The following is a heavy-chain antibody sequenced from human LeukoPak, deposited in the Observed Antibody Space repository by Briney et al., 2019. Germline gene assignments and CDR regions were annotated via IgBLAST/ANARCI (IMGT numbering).Heavy chain of an antibody. Sequence: SQTLSLTCTVSGDSISSGDYYWSWIRQPPGRGLEWVGYIYPSGSTHYNPSLKSRVTISVDRSKNQFSLKLSSVTAADTAVYYCARGLPGHDYGGAWEYWGQGILVTVSS. D-gene: IGHD4-23*01. CDR2: IYPSGST. J-gene: IGHJ4*02. CDR3: ARGLPGHDYGGAWEY. CDR1: GDSISSGDYY. V-gene: IGHV4-30-2*01.